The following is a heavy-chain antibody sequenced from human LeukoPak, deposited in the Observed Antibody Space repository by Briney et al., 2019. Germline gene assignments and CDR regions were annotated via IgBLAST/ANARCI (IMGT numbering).Heavy chain of an antibody. D-gene: IGHD2-2*01. CDR3: ARDDEVVPAAIHNWFDP. CDR2: ISSSSSYI. J-gene: IGHJ5*02. Sequence: PGGSLRLSCAASGFAFSSYDMNWVRQAPGKGLEWVSSISSSSSYIYYADSVKGRFTISRDNAKNSLYLQMNSLRAEDTAVYYCARDDEVVPAAIHNWFDPWGQGTLVTVSS. CDR1: GFAFSSYD. V-gene: IGHV3-21*01.